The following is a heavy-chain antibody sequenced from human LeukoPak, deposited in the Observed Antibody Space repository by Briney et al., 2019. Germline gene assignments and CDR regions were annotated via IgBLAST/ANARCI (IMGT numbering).Heavy chain of an antibody. V-gene: IGHV1-69*13. D-gene: IGHD6-19*01. CDR1: GGTFSSYA. J-gene: IGHJ6*02. CDR2: IIPIFSTA. CDR3: ARDRRIAVAGTYYYYGMDV. Sequence: SVKVSCKASGGTFSSYAISWVRQAPGQGLEWMGGIIPIFSTANYAQKFQGRVTITADESTSTAYMELSSLRSEDTAVYYCARDRRIAVAGTYYYYGMDVWGQGTTVTVSS.